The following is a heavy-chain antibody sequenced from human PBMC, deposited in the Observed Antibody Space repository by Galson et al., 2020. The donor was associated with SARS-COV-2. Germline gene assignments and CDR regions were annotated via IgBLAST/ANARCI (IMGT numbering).Heavy chain of an antibody. CDR3: ARDAPFSGDAFDI. D-gene: IGHD3-10*01. Sequence: ASETLSLTCTVSGGAISGYYWSWVRQSPGQELERFGNIYYSGRSKYNSSLKSRVSMSVDTSKNQFSLKLTSVTAADTALYYCARDAPFSGDAFDIWGQGTVVTVSS. J-gene: IGHJ3*02. V-gene: IGHV4-59*12. CDR1: GGAISGYY. CDR2: IYYSGRS.